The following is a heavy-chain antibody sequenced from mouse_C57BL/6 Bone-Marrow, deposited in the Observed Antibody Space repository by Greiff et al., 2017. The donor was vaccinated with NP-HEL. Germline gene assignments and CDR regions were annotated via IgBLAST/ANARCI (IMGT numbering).Heavy chain of an antibody. CDR3: AQTAKDKYDY. CDR1: GYTFTSYW. CDR2: IDPSDSYT. J-gene: IGHJ2*03. V-gene: IGHV1-59*01. Sequence: QVQLQQSGAELVRPGTSVKLSCKASGYTFTSYWLHWVKQRPGQGLEWIGVIDPSDSYTNYNQKFKGKATLTVDTSSSTAYRQLSSLTSEDSAVYYCAQTAKDKYDYGGQGNSITV. D-gene: IGHD3-2*02.